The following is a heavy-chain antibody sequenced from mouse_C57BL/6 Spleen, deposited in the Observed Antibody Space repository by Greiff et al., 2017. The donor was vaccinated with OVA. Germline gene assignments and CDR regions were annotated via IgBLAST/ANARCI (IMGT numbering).Heavy chain of an antibody. V-gene: IGHV1-82*01. CDR1: GYAFSSSW. D-gene: IGHD2-3*01. CDR3: ARSVGYDGYFDY. J-gene: IGHJ2*01. Sequence: QVQLQQSGPELVKPGASVKISCKASGYAFSSSWMNWVKQRPGKGLEWIGRIYPGDGGPNYNGKFKGKATLTADNSSSTAYMQRSRLTSEDSAVYFCARSVGYDGYFDYWGQGTTLTVSS. CDR2: IYPGDGGP.